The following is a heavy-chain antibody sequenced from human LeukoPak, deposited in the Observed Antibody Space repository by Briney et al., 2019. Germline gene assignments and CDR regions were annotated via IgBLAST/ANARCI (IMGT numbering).Heavy chain of an antibody. V-gene: IGHV4-30-4*08. J-gene: IGHJ4*02. D-gene: IGHD6-13*01. CDR2: IYYSGST. CDR3: ARDRIAAVD. CDR1: GGSLSSGDYY. Sequence: SQTLSLTCTVSGGSLSSGDYYWSWIRQPPGKGLEWIGYIYYSGSTYYNPSLKSRVTISVDTSKNQFSLKVSSVTAAETAVYYCARDRIAAVDWGQGTLVTVSS.